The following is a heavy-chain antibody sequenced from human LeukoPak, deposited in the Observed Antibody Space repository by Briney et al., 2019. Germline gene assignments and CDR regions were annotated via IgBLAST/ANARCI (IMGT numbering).Heavy chain of an antibody. J-gene: IGHJ4*02. CDR1: GFTFSSYW. Sequence: QPGGSLRLSCAASGFTFSSYWMHWVRQAPGKGPVWVSRINSDGSSTSYADSVKGRFTISRDNAKSTLYLQMNSLRAEDTAVYYCARDRLAANDYWGQGTLVTVSS. D-gene: IGHD4/OR15-4a*01. CDR3: ARDRLAANDY. V-gene: IGHV3-74*01. CDR2: INSDGSST.